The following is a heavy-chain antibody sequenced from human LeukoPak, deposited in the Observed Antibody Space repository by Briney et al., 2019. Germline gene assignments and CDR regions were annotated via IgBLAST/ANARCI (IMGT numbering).Heavy chain of an antibody. CDR2: MNPNSGNT. J-gene: IGHJ4*02. CDR3: AGSLGYCTSNVCYLKY. Sequence: ASVKVSCKASGYTFTSYDINWVRQATGQGLEWMGWMNPNSGNTDYAQKFQGRFTITINTSISTAYMELSSLRSEDTAVYYCAGSLGYCTSNVCYLKYWGQGTLVTVSS. CDR1: GYTFTSYD. D-gene: IGHD2-8*01. V-gene: IGHV1-8*03.